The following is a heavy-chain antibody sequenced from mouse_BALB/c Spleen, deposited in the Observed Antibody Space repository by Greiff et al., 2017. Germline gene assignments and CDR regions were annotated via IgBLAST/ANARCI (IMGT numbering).Heavy chain of an antibody. V-gene: IGHV5-6*01. J-gene: IGHJ3*01. D-gene: IGHD2-1*01. CDR1: GFTFSSYG. CDR2: ISSGGSYT. CDR3: ARPLYGNQAWFAY. Sequence: DVQLVESGGDLVKPGGSLKLSCAASGFTFSSYGMSWVRQTPDKRLEWVATISSGGSYTYYPDSVKGRFTISRDNAKNTLYLQMSSLKSEDTAMYYCARPLYGNQAWFAYWGQGTLVTVSA.